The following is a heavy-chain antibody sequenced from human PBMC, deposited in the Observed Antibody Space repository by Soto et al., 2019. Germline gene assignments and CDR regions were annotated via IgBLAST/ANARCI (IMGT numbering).Heavy chain of an antibody. Sequence: EVQLVESGGDLVQPGGSLSLSCAASGFTFSGHWMHWVRQVPGKGLEWVSRINTDGGSSAYADSVTGRFAISRDNAKNTLYLQMNGLRADDTAVYYCAREAGYCSRTSCYRRAFDTWGQGTTVTVSS. J-gene: IGHJ3*02. CDR3: AREAGYCSRTSCYRRAFDT. D-gene: IGHD2-2*01. V-gene: IGHV3-74*03. CDR2: INTDGGSS. CDR1: GFTFSGHW.